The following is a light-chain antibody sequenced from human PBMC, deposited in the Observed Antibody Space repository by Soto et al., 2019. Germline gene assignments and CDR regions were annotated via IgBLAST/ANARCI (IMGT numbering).Light chain of an antibody. Sequence: EIVLTQSPGTLSLSPGESATLSCRASQSVNSRFLAWYQHKPGQAPRLLIYAASTRATGIPDRFSGSASGTDFTLTIIRLEHEDYAVYYCQQYGDSPPNTFGQGTKLEIK. CDR3: QQYGDSPPNT. CDR2: AAS. V-gene: IGKV3-20*01. CDR1: QSVNSRF. J-gene: IGKJ2*01.